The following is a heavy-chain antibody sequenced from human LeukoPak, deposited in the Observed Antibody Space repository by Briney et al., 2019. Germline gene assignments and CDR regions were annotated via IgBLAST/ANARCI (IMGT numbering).Heavy chain of an antibody. V-gene: IGHV3-13*01. CDR2: IGTTGDS. D-gene: IGHD6-19*01. Sequence: GGSLRLSCAASGFSFSSYDMHWVRQITGKGLEWVSVIGTTGDSLYAGSARGRFTISRENAKNSLYLQMNSLRAGDTAVYYCARSVAGSSWFDPWGQGTLVTVSS. CDR1: GFSFSSYD. J-gene: IGHJ5*02. CDR3: ARSVAGSSWFDP.